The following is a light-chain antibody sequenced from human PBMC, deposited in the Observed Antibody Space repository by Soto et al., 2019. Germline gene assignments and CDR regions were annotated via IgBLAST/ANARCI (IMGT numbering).Light chain of an antibody. CDR2: EVS. Sequence: QSALTQPASVSGSPGQSITISCTGTSSDVGGYNYVSWYQQHPGKAPKLMIYEVSNRPSGVSNRFSGSKSGNTASLTISGLQAEDVADYYCSSYTSRTTRVFGGGTKLTVL. CDR3: SSYTSRTTRV. J-gene: IGLJ3*02. CDR1: SSDVGGYNY. V-gene: IGLV2-14*01.